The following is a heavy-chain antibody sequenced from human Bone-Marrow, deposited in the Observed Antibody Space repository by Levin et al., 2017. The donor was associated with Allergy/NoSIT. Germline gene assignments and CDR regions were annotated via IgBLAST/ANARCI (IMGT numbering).Heavy chain of an antibody. D-gene: IGHD3-3*01. V-gene: IGHV3-21*01. J-gene: IGHJ3*02. CDR3: ARVTDSNYDFWSGYDAFDI. CDR2: ISSSSSYI. CDR1: GFTFSSYS. Sequence: GGSLRLSCAASGFTFSSYSMNWVRQAPGKGLEWVSSISSSSSYIYYADSVKGRFTISRGNAKNSLYLQMNSLRAEDTAVYYCARVTDSNYDFWSGYDAFDIWGQGTMVTVSS.